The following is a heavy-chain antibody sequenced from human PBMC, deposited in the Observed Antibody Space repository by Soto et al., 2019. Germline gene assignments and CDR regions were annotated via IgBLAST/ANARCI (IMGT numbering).Heavy chain of an antibody. Sequence: HPGGSLRLSCAASGFTFRSYAMSWVRQAPGKGLEWVSGISGSGISTHYADSVKGRFTVSRDNSKNTLYLQMNSLRAEDTAVYNCAKEPVGNDWYFDLWGRGTLVTVSS. V-gene: IGHV3-23*01. CDR2: ISGSGIST. CDR1: GFTFRSYA. J-gene: IGHJ2*01. CDR3: AKEPVGNDWYFDL.